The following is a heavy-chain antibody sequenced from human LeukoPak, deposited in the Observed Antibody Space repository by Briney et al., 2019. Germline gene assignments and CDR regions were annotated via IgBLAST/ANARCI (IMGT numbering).Heavy chain of an antibody. CDR1: GFTFSSYA. D-gene: IGHD1-26*01. V-gene: IGHV3-30-3*01. Sequence: SGGSLRLSCAASGFTFSSYAMSWVRQAPGKGLEWVAVISYDGDHKYYPDSVKGRFTISRDNSKNTVYLQMNSLRVEDTAVYFCAREYYSGNYYVFDYWGQGTLVTVSS. CDR2: ISYDGDHK. CDR3: AREYYSGNYYVFDY. J-gene: IGHJ4*02.